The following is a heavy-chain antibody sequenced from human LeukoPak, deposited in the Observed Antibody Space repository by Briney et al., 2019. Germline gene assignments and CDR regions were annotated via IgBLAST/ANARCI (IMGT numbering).Heavy chain of an antibody. CDR1: GFTVSSNY. CDR3: ARDYYYYGMDV. V-gene: IGHV3-53*01. CDR2: IYSGGST. Sequence: GGSLRLSCAASGFTVSSNYMSRVRQAPGKGLEWVSVIYSGGSTYYADSVKGRFTISRDNSKNTLYLQMNSLRAEDTAVYYCARDYYYYGMDVWGQGTTVTVSS. J-gene: IGHJ6*02.